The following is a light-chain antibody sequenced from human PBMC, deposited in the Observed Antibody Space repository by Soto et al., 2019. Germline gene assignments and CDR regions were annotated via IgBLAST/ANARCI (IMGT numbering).Light chain of an antibody. J-gene: IGLJ2*01. CDR3: CSCAGSDTVV. CDR2: DVS. V-gene: IGLV2-11*01. CDR1: SSDVGGYNY. Sequence: QSALTQPRSVSGSPGQSVTISCTGTSSDVGGYNYVSWYQQHPGKAPKLMIYDVSKRPSGVPDRFSGSKSDNAASLTISGLRAQDEDDYYCCSCAGSDTVVFGGGTKLTVL.